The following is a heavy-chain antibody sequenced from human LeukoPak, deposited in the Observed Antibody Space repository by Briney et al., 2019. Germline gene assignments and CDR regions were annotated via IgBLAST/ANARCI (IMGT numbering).Heavy chain of an antibody. J-gene: IGHJ4*02. CDR1: GYTLTGYH. D-gene: IGHD3-22*01. CDR3: ARGVAAYTHYADSSGYD. CDR2: INPMNGDT. V-gene: IGHV1-2*02. Sequence: GASVTVSCKASGYTLTGYHVQWVRQARGQGLEWMGWINPMNGDTNYAQKFQGRVTMTRDTSINTAYMELRSLISDDTAVYYCARGVAAYTHYADSSGYDWGQGTLVLVSS.